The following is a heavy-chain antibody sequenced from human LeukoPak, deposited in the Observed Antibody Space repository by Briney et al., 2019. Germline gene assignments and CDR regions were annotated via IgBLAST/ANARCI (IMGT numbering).Heavy chain of an antibody. CDR2: IHLSGST. CDR1: GDSINSYH. D-gene: IGHD3-22*01. Sequence: PSETLSLTCTVSGDSINSYHWSWIRRPAGKGLEWIGRIHLSGSTNYNPSLRSRVAISMDNSKNQFSLTLRSVTAADTAVYYCARDDSSRDDSGGYHYWGQGTLVTVSS. CDR3: ARDDSSRDDSGGYHY. J-gene: IGHJ4*02. V-gene: IGHV4-4*07.